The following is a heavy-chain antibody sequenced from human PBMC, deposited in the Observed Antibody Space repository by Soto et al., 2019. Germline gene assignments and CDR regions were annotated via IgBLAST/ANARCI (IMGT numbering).Heavy chain of an antibody. V-gene: IGHV4-61*01. Sequence: PSETLSLTCTVSSGSVSSGNYYWSWIRQPPGKGLEWIAYIYYTVSTNYNSSLKSRVTISSDASKNQFSLKLSTVTAADTAVYYCARGGSMTGPFDYWGQGTLVTVSS. CDR1: SGSVSSGNYY. CDR3: ARGGSMTGPFDY. CDR2: IYYTVST. J-gene: IGHJ4*02. D-gene: IGHD3-16*01.